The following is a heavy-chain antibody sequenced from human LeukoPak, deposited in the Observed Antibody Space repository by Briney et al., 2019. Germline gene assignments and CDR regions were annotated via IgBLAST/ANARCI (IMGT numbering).Heavy chain of an antibody. Sequence: ASVKVSCKVSGYTLTELSTNWVRRAPGKGLEWMGGFDPEDGETIYAQKFQGRVTMTEDTSTDTAYMELSSLRSEDTAVYYCATVKTRAAPDPFDIWGQGTMVTVSS. J-gene: IGHJ3*02. V-gene: IGHV1-24*01. CDR3: ATVKTRAAPDPFDI. CDR2: FDPEDGET. D-gene: IGHD2-15*01. CDR1: GYTLTELS.